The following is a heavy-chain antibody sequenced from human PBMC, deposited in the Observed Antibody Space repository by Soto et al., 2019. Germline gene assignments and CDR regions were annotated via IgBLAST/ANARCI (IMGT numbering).Heavy chain of an antibody. CDR3: ARAQTQAAAGSGDYFDY. D-gene: IGHD6-13*01. V-gene: IGHV4-31*03. Sequence: TLSLTCTVSGGSISSGGYYWSWIRQHPGKGLEWIGYIYYSGSTYYNPSLKSRVTISVDTSKNQFSLKLSSVTAADTAVYYCARAQTQAAAGSGDYFDYWGQGTLVTVSS. J-gene: IGHJ4*02. CDR1: GGSISSGGYY. CDR2: IYYSGST.